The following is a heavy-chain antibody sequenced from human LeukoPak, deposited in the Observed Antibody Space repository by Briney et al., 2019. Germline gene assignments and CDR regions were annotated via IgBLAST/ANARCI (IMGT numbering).Heavy chain of an antibody. CDR1: GFSFSSYG. D-gene: IGHD3-10*01. V-gene: IGHV3-30*02. Sequence: PGGSLRLSCAGSGFSFSSYGMHWVRQAPGKGLEWMAFIRSDGSNKYYADSVKGRFTISRDNSKNTLYLQMNSLRAEDTAVYYCAKDHRLLWFGEFQIWGLDYWGQGTLVTVSS. CDR2: IRSDGSNK. CDR3: AKDHRLLWFGEFQIWGLDY. J-gene: IGHJ4*02.